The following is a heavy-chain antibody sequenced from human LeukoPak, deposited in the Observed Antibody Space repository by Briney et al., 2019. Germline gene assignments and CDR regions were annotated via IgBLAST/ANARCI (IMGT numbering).Heavy chain of an antibody. Sequence: GGSLRLSCAASGFTFDDYGMSWVRQAPGKGLEWVSIISGSGDSTYYADSVKGRFTISRDNSKNTLYLQMNSLRADDTAVYYCAKESGYDVDFDYWGQGTLVTVSS. CDR3: AKESGYDVDFDY. V-gene: IGHV3-23*01. D-gene: IGHD5-12*01. CDR2: ISGSGDST. J-gene: IGHJ4*02. CDR1: GFTFDDYG.